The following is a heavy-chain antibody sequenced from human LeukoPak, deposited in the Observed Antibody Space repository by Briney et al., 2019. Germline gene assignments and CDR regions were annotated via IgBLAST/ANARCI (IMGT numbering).Heavy chain of an antibody. CDR1: GGSMSSAY. D-gene: IGHD1-26*01. CDR2: AYYTGDN. CDR3: ARLVAPGSLKDWFDP. J-gene: IGHJ5*02. V-gene: IGHV4-59*01. Sequence: SETLSLTCTVSGGSMSSAYWSWLRQSPGKGLEWIGYAYYTGDNNYNPSLKSRVTILVDTSKRQFSLKMRSVTAADTAIYYCARLVAPGSLKDWFDPWGQGTLVTVSS.